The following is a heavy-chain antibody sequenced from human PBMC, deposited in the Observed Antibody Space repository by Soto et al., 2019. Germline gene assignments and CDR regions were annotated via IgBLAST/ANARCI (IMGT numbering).Heavy chain of an antibody. D-gene: IGHD3-16*02. CDR2: IKEDGSEK. J-gene: IGHJ5*02. V-gene: IGHV3-7*03. Sequence: EVQLVESGGGLVQPGGSLRLSCADSGFILRNYWMSWVRQPQGMGLQWVASIKEDGSEKYYVNPVKGRFTISRENAKNSLYLQMNSLRAEDTAVYYCARYRSLDPWGQGILVTVSS. CDR1: GFILRNYW. CDR3: ARYRSLDP.